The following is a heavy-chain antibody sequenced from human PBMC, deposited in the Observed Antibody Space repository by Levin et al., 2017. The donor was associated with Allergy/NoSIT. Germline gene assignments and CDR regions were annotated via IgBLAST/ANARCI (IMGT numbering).Heavy chain of an antibody. Sequence: SGPTLVKPTQTLTLTCTFSGFSLRRSEVAVAWIRQPPGKALEWLALIYWDNDKRYSPSLKSRLTITRDTSRNQVVLTMTNMDPVDTATYYCAHRKGGSFFDYWGQGTLVTVSS. CDR2: IYWDNDK. CDR3: AHRKGGSFFDY. D-gene: IGHD2-15*01. J-gene: IGHJ4*02. CDR1: GFSLRRSEVA. V-gene: IGHV2-5*02.